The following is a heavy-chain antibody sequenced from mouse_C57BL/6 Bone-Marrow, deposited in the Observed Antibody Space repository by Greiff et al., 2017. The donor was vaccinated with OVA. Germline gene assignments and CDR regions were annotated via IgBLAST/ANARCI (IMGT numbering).Heavy chain of an antibody. V-gene: IGHV2-2*01. Sequence: VQLQQSGPGLVQPSQSLSITCTVSGFSLTSYGVHWVRQSPGKGLEGLGGIWSGGSTDYNAAFISRLSISKDNSKSQVFFKMNSLQADDTAIYDCARNRHYDGGTWFAYWGQGTLVTVSA. D-gene: IGHD1-1*01. CDR2: IWSGGST. CDR3: ARNRHYDGGTWFAY. CDR1: GFSLTSYG. J-gene: IGHJ3*01.